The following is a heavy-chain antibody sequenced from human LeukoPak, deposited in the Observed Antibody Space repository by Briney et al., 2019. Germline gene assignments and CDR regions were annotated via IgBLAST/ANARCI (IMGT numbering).Heavy chain of an antibody. D-gene: IGHD1-26*01. CDR1: RFTPTDYW. CDR2: VGRDGSEK. CDR3: AKVGAWELQRVFEN. J-gene: IGHJ4*02. V-gene: IGHV3-7*01. Sequence: GGSPRLSCAPSRFTPTDYWMTWVPQVPGEGLERAANVGRDGSEKNYMHSVKGRFTISRDNGKKSLYLEMNSLRVEDTALYYCAKVGAWELQRVFENWGQGTLVTVSS.